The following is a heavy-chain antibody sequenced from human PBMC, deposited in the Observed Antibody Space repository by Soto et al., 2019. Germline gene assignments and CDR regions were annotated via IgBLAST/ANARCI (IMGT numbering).Heavy chain of an antibody. D-gene: IGHD5-12*01. Sequence: PGGSLRLSCAASGFPFGSHAMSWIRQTPGKGLEWVSVIGAGSDGIQYVDSVKGRFSISRDNSKNTLYLHMNSLRAEDTAIYYCAKYSTSGPSRFFDLWGQGTLVTVSS. J-gene: IGHJ4*02. V-gene: IGHV3-23*01. CDR3: AKYSTSGPSRFFDL. CDR2: IGAGSDGI. CDR1: GFPFGSHA.